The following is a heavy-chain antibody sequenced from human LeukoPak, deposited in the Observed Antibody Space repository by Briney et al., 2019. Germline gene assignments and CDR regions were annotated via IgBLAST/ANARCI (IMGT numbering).Heavy chain of an antibody. Sequence: GGSLRLSCAASGFTFSSYAMHWVRQAPDKGLEWVAVISYDGSNKYYADSVKGRFTIPRDNSKNTLYLQMNSLRAEDTAVYYCAIADNFDYWGQGTLVTVSS. CDR3: AIADNFDY. CDR2: ISYDGSNK. V-gene: IGHV3-30*04. CDR1: GFTFSSYA. J-gene: IGHJ4*02.